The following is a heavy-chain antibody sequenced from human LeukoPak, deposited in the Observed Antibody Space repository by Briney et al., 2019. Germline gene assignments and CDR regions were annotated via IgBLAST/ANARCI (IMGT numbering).Heavy chain of an antibody. CDR1: GFTMSNNY. D-gene: IGHD3-10*01. CDR3: ARDRDYSGSGSPDS. V-gene: IGHV3-66*01. CDR2: IYDGGIT. Sequence: GGSLRLSCAASGFTMSNNYMSRVRQAPGKGPEWVSVIYDGGITYYTDSVKGRFTISRDDSKNTLHLQMNSLRVDDTAVYYCARDRDYSGSGSPDSWGQGTLVTVSS. J-gene: IGHJ4*02.